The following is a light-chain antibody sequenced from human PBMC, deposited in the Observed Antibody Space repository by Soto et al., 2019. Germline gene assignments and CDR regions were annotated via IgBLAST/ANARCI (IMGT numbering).Light chain of an antibody. Sequence: QSVLTQPPSVSAAPGQKVTISCSGSSSNIGNNYVSWYQQLPGTVPKLLIYDNDKRPSGIPDRFSASKSGTSATLGITGLQTGDEADYYCGTWDTTLSVVVFGGGTKVTVL. CDR2: DND. CDR3: GTWDTTLSVVV. J-gene: IGLJ2*01. V-gene: IGLV1-51*01. CDR1: SSNIGNNY.